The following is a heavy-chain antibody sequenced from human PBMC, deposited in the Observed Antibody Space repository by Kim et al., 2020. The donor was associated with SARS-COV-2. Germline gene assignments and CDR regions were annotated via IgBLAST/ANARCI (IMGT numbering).Heavy chain of an antibody. D-gene: IGHD6-13*01. J-gene: IGHJ4*02. CDR1: GYTFTSYA. V-gene: IGHV1-3*01. CDR2: INAGNGNT. Sequence: ASVKVSCKASGYTFTSYAMHWVRQAPGQRLEWMGWINAGNGNTKYSQKFQGRVTITRDTSASTAYMELSSLRSEDTAVYYCARYGLDISAAAGTHFDYWGQGTLVTVSS. CDR3: ARYGLDISAAAGTHFDY.